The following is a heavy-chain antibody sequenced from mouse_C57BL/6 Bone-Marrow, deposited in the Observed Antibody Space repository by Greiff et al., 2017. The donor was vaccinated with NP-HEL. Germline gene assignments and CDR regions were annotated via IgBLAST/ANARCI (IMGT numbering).Heavy chain of an antibody. Sequence: VQLQQSGPVLVKPGASVKMSCKASGYTFTDYYMNWVKQSHGKSLEWIGVINPYNGGTSSNQKFKGKATLTVDKSSSTAYMELNSLTSEDSAVYYWVDRGDWDERGYAMDYWGQGTPVTVSS. D-gene: IGHD4-1*01. CDR1: GYTFTDYY. V-gene: IGHV1-19*01. CDR2: INPYNGGT. CDR3: VDRGDWDERGYAMDY. J-gene: IGHJ4*01.